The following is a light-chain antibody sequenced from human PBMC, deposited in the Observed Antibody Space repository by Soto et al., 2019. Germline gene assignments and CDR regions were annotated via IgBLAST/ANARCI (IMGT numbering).Light chain of an antibody. CDR2: LGS. CDR3: MQALQTPLT. V-gene: IGKV2-28*01. CDR1: ESLFTAGHNY. Sequence: DIVLTQSPLSLPVTPGEPASICCRSSESLFTAGHNYLDWYVQKPGQSPQLLIYLGSHRASGVPDRFSGSGSGTDFTLKISRVEAEDVGVYYCMQALQTPLTFGGGTKVEI. J-gene: IGKJ4*01.